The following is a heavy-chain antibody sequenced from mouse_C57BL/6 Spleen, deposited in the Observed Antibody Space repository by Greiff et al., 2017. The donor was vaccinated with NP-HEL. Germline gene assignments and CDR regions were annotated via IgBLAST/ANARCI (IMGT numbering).Heavy chain of an antibody. J-gene: IGHJ2*01. D-gene: IGHD3-2*02. CDR3: ARGTAQAAYYFDY. CDR1: GYTFTSYW. V-gene: IGHV1-59*01. CDR2: IDPSDSYT. Sequence: VQLQQPGAELVRPGTSVKLSCKASGYTFTSYWMHWVKQRPGQGLEWIGVIDPSDSYTNYNQKFKGKATLTVDTSSSTAYMQLSSLTSEDSAVYYCARGTAQAAYYFDYWGQGTTLTVSS.